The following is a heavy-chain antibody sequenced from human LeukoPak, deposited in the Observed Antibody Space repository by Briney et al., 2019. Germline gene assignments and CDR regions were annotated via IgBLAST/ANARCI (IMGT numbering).Heavy chain of an antibody. Sequence: NPSETLSLTCTVSGGSISSYYWSWIRQPAGKGLEWIGRIYTSGSTNYNPSLKSRVTMSVDTSKNQFSLKLSSVTAADTAVYYCAREHPYGSGSYVVRNYYYYGMDVWGQGTTVTVSS. J-gene: IGHJ6*02. CDR2: IYTSGST. D-gene: IGHD3-10*01. V-gene: IGHV4-4*07. CDR3: AREHPYGSGSYVVRNYYYYGMDV. CDR1: GGSISSYY.